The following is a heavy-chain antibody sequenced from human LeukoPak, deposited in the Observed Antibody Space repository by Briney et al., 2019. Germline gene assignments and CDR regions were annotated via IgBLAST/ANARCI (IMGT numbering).Heavy chain of an antibody. Sequence: GGSLRLSCTASGFTFSSNWMHWVRQAPGKGLVWVSRSNEDGSTTNYADSVKGRFTISRDNAKNTLYLQMNSLTAEDTAVYYCVRDLGGRSGHWGQGTLVTVSS. CDR1: GFTFSSNW. CDR2: SNEDGSTT. V-gene: IGHV3-74*01. D-gene: IGHD1-26*01. CDR3: VRDLGGRSGH. J-gene: IGHJ4*02.